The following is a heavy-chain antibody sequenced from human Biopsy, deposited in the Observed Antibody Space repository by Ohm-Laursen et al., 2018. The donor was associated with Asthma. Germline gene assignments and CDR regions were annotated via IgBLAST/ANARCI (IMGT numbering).Heavy chain of an antibody. D-gene: IGHD3-10*01. V-gene: IGHV3-33*05. J-gene: IGHJ4*02. CDR1: GFTFSTYG. CDR3: ARGLDYSGRSGFDY. CDR2: MSYAGSIK. Sequence: SLRLSCAASGFTFSTYGMDWVRQAPGKGLEWVALMSYAGSIKDYADSVKGRFTISRDNSMNTLYLHMNSLRVEDTAVYYCARGLDYSGRSGFDYWGQGTLVTVSS.